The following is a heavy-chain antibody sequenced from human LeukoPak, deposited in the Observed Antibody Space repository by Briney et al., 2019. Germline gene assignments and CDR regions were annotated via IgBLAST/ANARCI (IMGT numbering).Heavy chain of an antibody. Sequence: GASVKVSCKASGYTFTNYYMHWVRQAPGQGLQWMGVINPSGGSTSYAQKFQGRVTMTRDTSTSTVYMELSSLRSEDTAVYYCARGSVLRYFDWLSADAFDIWGQGTMVTVSS. CDR3: ARGSVLRYFDWLSADAFDI. D-gene: IGHD3-9*01. CDR2: INPSGGST. V-gene: IGHV1-46*01. J-gene: IGHJ3*02. CDR1: GYTFTNYY.